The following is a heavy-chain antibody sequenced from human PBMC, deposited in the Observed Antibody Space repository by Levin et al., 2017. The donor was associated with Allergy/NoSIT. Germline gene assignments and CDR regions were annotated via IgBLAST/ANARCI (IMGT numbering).Heavy chain of an antibody. Sequence: GESLKISCAASGFTFTNYGMHWVRQAPGKGLEWVALISHDGSNKYYADSVKGRFTISRDSSKNTVYLQMNSLRAEDTAVYYCAKQTKGGKSWYLDYWGQGTLLTVSS. CDR2: ISHDGSNK. J-gene: IGHJ4*02. CDR3: AKQTKGGKSWYLDY. D-gene: IGHD6-13*01. V-gene: IGHV3-30*18. CDR1: GFTFTNYG.